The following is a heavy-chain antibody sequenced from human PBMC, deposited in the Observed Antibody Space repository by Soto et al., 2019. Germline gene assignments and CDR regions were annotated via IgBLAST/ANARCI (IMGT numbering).Heavy chain of an antibody. V-gene: IGHV1-18*01. CDR3: ARGGYYDSSGSRDDHYYGMDV. D-gene: IGHD3-22*01. CDR1: GYTFSSYA. J-gene: IGHJ6*02. Sequence: ASVKVSCKASGYTFSSYAISWVRQAPGQGLEWLGWISPYNDDTKYAQKLQGRVFMTTDTPTKTAHLDLRSLRSDDTAVYYCARGGYYDSSGSRDDHYYGMDVWG. CDR2: ISPYNDDT.